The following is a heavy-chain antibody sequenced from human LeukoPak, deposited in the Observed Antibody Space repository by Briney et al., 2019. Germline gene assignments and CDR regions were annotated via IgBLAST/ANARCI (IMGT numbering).Heavy chain of an antibody. CDR3: ARGDDILTGYSRTIDY. CDR2: IWYDGSNK. J-gene: IGHJ4*02. D-gene: IGHD3-9*01. Sequence: GGSLRLSCAASGFTFSSYGMHWVRQAPGKGLEWVAVIWYDGSNKYYADSVKGRLTISRDSSKNTLYLQMNSLRAEDTAVYYCARGDDILTGYSRTIDYWGQGTLVTVSS. CDR1: GFTFSSYG. V-gene: IGHV3-33*01.